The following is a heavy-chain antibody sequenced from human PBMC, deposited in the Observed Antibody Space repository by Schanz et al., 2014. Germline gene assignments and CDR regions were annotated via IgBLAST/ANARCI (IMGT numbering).Heavy chain of an antibody. CDR3: ARKVVATIGGYYDN. Sequence: EVQLVESGGGLVQPGGSLRLSCAASGFGFSDHAMDWVRQAAGKGLEWVSAISGSGGSTYYADSVKGRFTISRDNSKNTLYLEMNSLRAEDTAVYYCARKVVATIGGYYDNWGQGTLVIGSS. J-gene: IGHJ4*02. V-gene: IGHV3-23*04. D-gene: IGHD5-12*01. CDR1: GFGFSDHA. CDR2: ISGSGGST.